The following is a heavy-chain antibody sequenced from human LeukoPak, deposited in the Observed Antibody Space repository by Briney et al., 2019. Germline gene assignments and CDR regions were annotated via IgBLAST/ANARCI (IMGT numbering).Heavy chain of an antibody. J-gene: IGHJ4*02. Sequence: PGGSLRLSCAASGFTFSSYAMHWVRQAPGKGLEWVAVISYDGSNKYYADSVKGRFTISSDNPKNTLYLQVNSLRAEDTAVYYCARTKNPYCSSTSCYYCFDYWGQGTLVTVSS. CDR2: ISYDGSNK. V-gene: IGHV3-30-3*01. D-gene: IGHD2-2*01. CDR3: ARTKNPYCSSTSCYYCFDY. CDR1: GFTFSSYA.